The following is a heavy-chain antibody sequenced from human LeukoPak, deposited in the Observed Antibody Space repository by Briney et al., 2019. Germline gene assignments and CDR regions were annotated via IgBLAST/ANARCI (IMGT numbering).Heavy chain of an antibody. V-gene: IGHV3-48*01. J-gene: IGHJ4*02. CDR3: AKGEYYDSSGYYGFDY. D-gene: IGHD3-22*01. CDR2: ISTSSSTI. Sequence: GGSLRLSCAASGFTFSSYSMSWVRQAPGKGLEWVSYISTSSSTIYYADSVKGRFTISRDNAKNSLYLQMNSLRAEDTAVYYCAKGEYYDSSGYYGFDYWGQGTLVTVSS. CDR1: GFTFSSYS.